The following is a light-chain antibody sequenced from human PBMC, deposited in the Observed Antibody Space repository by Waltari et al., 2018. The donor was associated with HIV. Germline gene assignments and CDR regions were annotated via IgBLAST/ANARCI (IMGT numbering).Light chain of an antibody. V-gene: IGKV1-39*01. CDR3: LQSSNTPLT. J-gene: IGKJ3*01. Sequence: DIQMTQSPSPLSASVGDRVNVPCRASQNIDNFLHWFQQKPGKAPKLLIHAASSLQSGVPSRFSGSGSGTDFSLTISSLQPEDFATYYCLQSSNTPLTFGPGTKVDIK. CDR2: AAS. CDR1: QNIDNF.